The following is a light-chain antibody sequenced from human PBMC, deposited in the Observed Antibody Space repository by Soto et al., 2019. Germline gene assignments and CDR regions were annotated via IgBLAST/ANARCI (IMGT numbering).Light chain of an antibody. J-gene: IGLJ2*01. CDR3: RSYTSSSTLVV. CDR2: YVS. V-gene: IGLV2-14*01. Sequence: QSALTQPASVSGSPGQSITISCTGTSSDVGGYNYVSWYQQHPGKAPKLMIYYVSNRPSGVSNRFSGSKSCNTASLPISGLQAEDEADYYCRSYTSSSTLVVFGGGTQLTVL. CDR1: SSDVGGYNY.